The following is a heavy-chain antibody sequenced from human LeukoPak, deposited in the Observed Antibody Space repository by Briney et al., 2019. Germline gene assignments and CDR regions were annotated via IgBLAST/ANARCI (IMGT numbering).Heavy chain of an antibody. CDR3: ARGPTYYYDSSGYPPLFQH. CDR1: GGTFISYA. CDR2: IIPIFGTA. D-gene: IGHD3-22*01. Sequence: SVKVSCKASGGTFISYAISWVRQAPGQGLEWMGGIIPIFGTANYAQKFQGRVTITADQSPRPAYIHLSSLRSEDTAVYYCARGPTYYYDSSGYPPLFQHWGQGTLVTVSS. V-gene: IGHV1-69*01. J-gene: IGHJ1*01.